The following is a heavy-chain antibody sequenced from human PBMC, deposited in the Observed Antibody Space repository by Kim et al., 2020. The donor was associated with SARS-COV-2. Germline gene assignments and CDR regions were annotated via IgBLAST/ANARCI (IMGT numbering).Heavy chain of an antibody. Sequence: TYHADSVKGRFTISRDNSKNTLYLQMNSLGADDTAVYYCARSNYYYGMDVWGQGTTVTVSS. V-gene: IGHV3-66*01. CDR2: T. CDR3: ARSNYYYGMDV. J-gene: IGHJ6*02.